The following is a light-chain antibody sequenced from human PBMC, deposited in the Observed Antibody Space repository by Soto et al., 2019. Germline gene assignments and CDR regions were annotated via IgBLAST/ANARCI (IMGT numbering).Light chain of an antibody. Sequence: DIQMTQSPSTLSASVGDRVTITCRASQSINIWLAWYQQKPGKSPRLLIYKASTLESGVPSRFSGSGSGTEFTLTISSLQPDDSGTYCCQYYNSRFGGGTMVEIK. V-gene: IGKV1-5*03. CDR3: QYYNSR. CDR1: QSINIW. J-gene: IGKJ4*01. CDR2: KAS.